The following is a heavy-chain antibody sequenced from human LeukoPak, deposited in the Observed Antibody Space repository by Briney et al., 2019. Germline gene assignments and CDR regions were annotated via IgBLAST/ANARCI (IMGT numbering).Heavy chain of an antibody. D-gene: IGHD2/OR15-2a*01. Sequence: GGSLRLSCVVSGFTFSSHWMHRVRQAPGKGPVWVSRISPDGTVRGYADSVKGRFTISRDNAKNTLYLQMNNVRAEDTAVFYCVRDRSTFTLFDSWGQGTLVTVSS. CDR2: ISPDGTVR. J-gene: IGHJ4*02. CDR3: VRDRSTFTLFDS. CDR1: GFTFSSHW. V-gene: IGHV3-74*01.